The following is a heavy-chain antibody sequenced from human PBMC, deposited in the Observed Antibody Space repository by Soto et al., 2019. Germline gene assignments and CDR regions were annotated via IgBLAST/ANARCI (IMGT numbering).Heavy chain of an antibody. CDR3: ARGAEGSSEWQVVNWFDP. Sequence: QVQLQQWGAGLLEPSVTLSLTCAVYCGSFSGYYWSWIRQPPGKGLEWIGEINHSGSTNDNPSLKIRVTISVDTSKNQFSLKLSSVTAADTAVYYCARGAEGSSEWQVVNWFDPWGQGTLVTVSS. J-gene: IGHJ5*02. D-gene: IGHD2-2*01. V-gene: IGHV4-34*01. CDR2: INHSGST. CDR1: CGSFSGYY.